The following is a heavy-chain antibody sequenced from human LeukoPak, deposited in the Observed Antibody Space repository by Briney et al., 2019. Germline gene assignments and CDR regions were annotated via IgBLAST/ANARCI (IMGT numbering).Heavy chain of an antibody. Sequence: GGSLRLSCAASGFTFSTYAMSWVRQAPGKGLEWVSSIRGSDGSTYYADSVKGRFTISRDNSKNTLYLQMNSLRAEDTAVYYCAKYGSVNSFDYWGQGTLVTVSS. D-gene: IGHD3-10*01. CDR3: AKYGSVNSFDY. J-gene: IGHJ4*02. CDR2: IRGSDGST. CDR1: GFTFSTYA. V-gene: IGHV3-23*01.